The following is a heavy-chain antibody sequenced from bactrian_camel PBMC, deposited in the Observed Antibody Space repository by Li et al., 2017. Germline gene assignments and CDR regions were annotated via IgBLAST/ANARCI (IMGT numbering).Heavy chain of an antibody. CDR3: AAGTRIIVGDYCDGITT. CDR2: IYMYGSNT. V-gene: IGHV3-2*01. J-gene: IGHJ6*01. Sequence: HVQLVESGGGLVQPGGSLRLSCAASGFTFSSYYLSWVRQAPGKGLEWVSSIYMYGSNTYYADSVKGRFTISRDNAENTVYLQAYSLKSEDTALYYCAAGTRIIVGDYCDGITTWGQGTQVTVS. D-gene: IGHD3*01. CDR1: GFTFSSYY.